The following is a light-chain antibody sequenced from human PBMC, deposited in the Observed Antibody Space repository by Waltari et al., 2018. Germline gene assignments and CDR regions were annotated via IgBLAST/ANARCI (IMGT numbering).Light chain of an antibody. CDR2: YNSDSDK. V-gene: IGLV5-45*02. CDR3: MIWHNSSWV. J-gene: IGLJ3*02. CDR1: SDLYVGTTR. Sequence: QAVLTQPSSLSASPGASASLTSTLRSDLYVGTTRIFWYQQKAGSPPQYLLRYNSDSDKQQRSGVPSRFSGSKDASANAGILLISGLQSEDEADYYCMIWHNSSWVFGGGTKVTVL.